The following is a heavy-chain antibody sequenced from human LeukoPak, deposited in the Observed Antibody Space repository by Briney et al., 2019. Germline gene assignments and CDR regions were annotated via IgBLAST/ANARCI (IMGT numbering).Heavy chain of an antibody. D-gene: IGHD3-3*01. CDR1: GGSFSGYY. CDR2: IKHSGST. Sequence: SETLSLTCAVYGGSFSGYYWSWIRQPPGKGLEWIGEIKHSGSTNYNPSLKSRVTISVDTSKNQFSLKLSSVTAADTAVYYCARYDFWSGYGMDVWGQGTTVTVSS. V-gene: IGHV4-34*01. J-gene: IGHJ6*02. CDR3: ARYDFWSGYGMDV.